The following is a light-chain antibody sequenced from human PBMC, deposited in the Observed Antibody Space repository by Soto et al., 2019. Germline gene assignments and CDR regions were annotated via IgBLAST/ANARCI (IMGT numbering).Light chain of an antibody. J-gene: IGLJ2*01. CDR1: TGAVISGYY. Sequence: QAVVTQEPSLTVSPGGTVTLTCASSTGAVISGYYPNWFQQKPGQAPRALIYNTNNKPSWTPARFSGSLLGGNAALTLSGVHHEDEADYYCLLSSGGVVVFGGGTQLTVL. CDR3: LLSSGGVVV. CDR2: NTN. V-gene: IGLV7-43*01.